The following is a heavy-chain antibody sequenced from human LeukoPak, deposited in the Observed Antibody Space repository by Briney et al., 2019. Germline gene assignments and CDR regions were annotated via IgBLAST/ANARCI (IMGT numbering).Heavy chain of an antibody. J-gene: IGHJ4*02. CDR2: IYYSGST. CDR3: AKDEAARLYLDY. D-gene: IGHD3-16*02. V-gene: IGHV4-39*02. CDR1: GGSISSSSYY. Sequence: SETLSLTCTVSGGSISSSSYYWGWIRQPPGKGLEWIGSIYYSGSTYYNPSLKSRVTISVDTSKNQFSLKLSSVTAADTAVYYCAKDEAARLYLDYWGQGTLVTVSS.